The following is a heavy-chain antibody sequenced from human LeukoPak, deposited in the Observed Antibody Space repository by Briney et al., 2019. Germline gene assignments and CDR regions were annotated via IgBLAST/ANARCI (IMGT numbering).Heavy chain of an antibody. CDR2: IHYSGST. D-gene: IGHD4-17*01. CDR1: GGSISSGNYY. V-gene: IGHV4-30-4*01. Sequence: SQTPSLTCTVSGGSISSGNYYWNWIRQPPGKGLECIGYIHYSGSTYYNPSLKSRVTISVDTSKNQFSLKLSSVTAADTAVYYCVRGRGTAVTTGNWFDPWGQGTLVTVSS. CDR3: VRGRGTAVTTGNWFDP. J-gene: IGHJ5*02.